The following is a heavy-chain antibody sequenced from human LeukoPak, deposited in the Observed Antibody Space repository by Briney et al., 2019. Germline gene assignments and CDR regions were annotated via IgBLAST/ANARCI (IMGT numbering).Heavy chain of an antibody. V-gene: IGHV3-23*01. CDR3: AKASRYSGTPWGVFDI. Sequence: TGGSLRLSCAASGFTFSSYAMHWVRQAPGKGLEWVSSITPSGGGTHYADSVKGRFSISRDDSKNTLYLQMNNLRVEDTALYFCAKASRYSGTPWGVFDIWGQGTMVTVSS. J-gene: IGHJ3*02. CDR1: GFTFSSYA. CDR2: ITPSGGGT. D-gene: IGHD1-26*01.